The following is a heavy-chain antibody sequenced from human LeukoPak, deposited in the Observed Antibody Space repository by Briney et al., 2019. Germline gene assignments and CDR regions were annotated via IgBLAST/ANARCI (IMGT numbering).Heavy chain of an antibody. J-gene: IGHJ4*02. CDR2: INSDGSST. CDR1: GFIFGIYW. Sequence: GGSLRLSCAASGFIFGIYWMHWVRHAPGKGPVWVSRINSDGSSTNYADSVKGRLTMSRDNAKNTLYLHINSLRAEDTAIYYCIRSVSDGSGYYRVLEYWGQGTLVTVSS. V-gene: IGHV3-74*01. CDR3: IRSVSDGSGYYRVLEY. D-gene: IGHD3-22*01.